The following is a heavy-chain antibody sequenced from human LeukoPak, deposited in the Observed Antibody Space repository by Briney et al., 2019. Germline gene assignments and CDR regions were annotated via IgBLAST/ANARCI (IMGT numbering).Heavy chain of an antibody. CDR2: ISSSGSTI. CDR3: ARDGRGITPTYYFDY. CDR1: GFTFSAYY. D-gene: IGHD3-10*01. V-gene: IGHV3-11*04. J-gene: IGHJ4*02. Sequence: GGSLRLSCAASGFTFSAYYMSWIRQAPGKGLEWVSYISSSGSTIYYADSVEGRFTISRDNAKNSLYLQMNSLRAEDTAVYYCARDGRGITPTYYFDYWGQGTLVTVSS.